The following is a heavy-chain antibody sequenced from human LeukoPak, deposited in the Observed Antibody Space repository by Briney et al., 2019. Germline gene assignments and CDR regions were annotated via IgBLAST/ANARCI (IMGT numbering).Heavy chain of an antibody. CDR2: ISSSSSTI. CDR3: ARENGDGYKPNFDY. D-gene: IGHD5-24*01. V-gene: IGHV3-48*02. J-gene: IGHJ4*02. Sequence: GGSLRLSCAASGFTFSSYSMNWVRQAPGKGLEWVSYISSSSSTIYYAGSVKGRFTISRDNAKNSLYLQMNSLRDEDTAVYYCARENGDGYKPNFDYWGQGTLVTVSS. CDR1: GFTFSSYS.